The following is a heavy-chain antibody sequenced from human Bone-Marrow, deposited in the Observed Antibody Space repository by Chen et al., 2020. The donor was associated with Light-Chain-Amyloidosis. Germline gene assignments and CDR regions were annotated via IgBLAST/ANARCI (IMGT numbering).Heavy chain of an antibody. CDR3: ARLYCSGGSCRYYYYYMDV. D-gene: IGHD2-15*01. Sequence: QLQLQESGPGLVKPSETLSLTCTVSGGSISSSSYYWGWIRQPPGKGLEWIGSIYYSGSTYYNPSPKSRVTISVDTSKNQFSLKLSSVTAADTAVYYCARLYCSGGSCRYYYYYMDVWGKGTTVTVSS. CDR2: IYYSGST. V-gene: IGHV4-39*01. CDR1: GGSISSSSYY. J-gene: IGHJ6*03.